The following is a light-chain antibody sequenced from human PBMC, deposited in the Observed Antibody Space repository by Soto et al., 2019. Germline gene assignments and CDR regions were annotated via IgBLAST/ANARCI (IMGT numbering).Light chain of an antibody. J-gene: IGKJ5*01. V-gene: IGKV1-39*01. CDR1: QDINNY. CDR3: QQSFITPPIT. CDR2: TAS. Sequence: EIQRTHSPSSLSSCVVHRVTIPCQXSQDINNYLNWYQQKPQKAPKLLIYTASRLQSGVPSRFSGSGSGTDFTLTITNLQPEDFATYYCQQSFITPPITFGQGTRLEIK.